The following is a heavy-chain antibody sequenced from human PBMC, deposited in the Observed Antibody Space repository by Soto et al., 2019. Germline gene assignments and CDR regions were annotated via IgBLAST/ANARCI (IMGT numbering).Heavy chain of an antibody. Sequence: SETLSLTCTVSGGSISSSSYYWGWIRQPPGKGLEWIGSIYYSGSTYYNPSLKSRVTISVDTSKNQFSLKLSSVTAADTAVYYCARLYCSSTSCYSQSYYYYYYGMDVWGQGTTVTVSS. CDR2: IYYSGST. V-gene: IGHV4-39*01. CDR3: ARLYCSSTSCYSQSYYYYYYGMDV. CDR1: GGSISSSSYY. D-gene: IGHD2-2*01. J-gene: IGHJ6*02.